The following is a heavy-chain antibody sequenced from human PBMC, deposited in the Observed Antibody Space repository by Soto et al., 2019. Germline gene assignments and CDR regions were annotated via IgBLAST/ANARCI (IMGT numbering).Heavy chain of an antibody. D-gene: IGHD2-15*01. CDR3: GRYAGYVDS. CDR1: GGSISSSY. J-gene: IGHJ4*02. V-gene: IGHV4-59*01. Sequence: QVQLQESGPGLVKPSETLSLICTVSGGSISSSYWSWIRQPPGRGLEWIGDIYYRGTTNYNPSLERRVTVSIDTSKKQFSLKVTSVTAADTAVYYCGRYAGYVDSWGRGTLVTVSS. CDR2: IYYRGTT.